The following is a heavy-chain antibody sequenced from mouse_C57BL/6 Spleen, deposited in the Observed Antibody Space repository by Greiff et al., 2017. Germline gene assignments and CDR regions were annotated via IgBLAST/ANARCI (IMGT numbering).Heavy chain of an antibody. CDR2: INPSNGGT. CDR1: GYTFTSYW. J-gene: IGHJ4*01. CDR3: ARDVGGYYYAMDY. D-gene: IGHD3-3*01. V-gene: IGHV1-53*01. Sequence: QVQLQQPGTELVKPGASVKLSCKASGYTFTSYWMHWVKQRPGQGLEWIGNINPSNGGTNYNEKFKSKATLTVDKSSSTAFMQLSSLTSEDSAVYYCARDVGGYYYAMDYWGQGTSVTVSS.